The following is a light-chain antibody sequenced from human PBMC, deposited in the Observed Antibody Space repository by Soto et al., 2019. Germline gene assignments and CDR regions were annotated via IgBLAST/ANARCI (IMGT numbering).Light chain of an antibody. CDR1: QSISSY. V-gene: IGKV3-15*01. J-gene: IGKJ2*01. Sequence: EIVMTQSPATLSVSPGERATLSCRASQSISSYLAWYQQKPGQAPRLLIYGASTRATGIPARFSGSGSGTELTLTISTLQPEDFAFYYCQQYNNWPPMYTFGQGTKLEIK. CDR3: QQYNNWPPMYT. CDR2: GAS.